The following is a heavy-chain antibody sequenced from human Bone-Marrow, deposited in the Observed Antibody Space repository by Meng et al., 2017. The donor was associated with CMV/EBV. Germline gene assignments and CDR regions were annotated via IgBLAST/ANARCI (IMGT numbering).Heavy chain of an antibody. V-gene: IGHV1-46*01. J-gene: IGHJ6*02. Sequence: ASVKVSCKASGYTFTTYYMHWVRQAPGQGLEWMGIINPSGGTARYAQNFQGRVTMTSDTSTSSVFMELSSLISEDTAVYYCARVAIFGGAYYYGMDVWGQGTTVTVSS. CDR1: GYTFTTYY. CDR2: INPSGGTA. CDR3: ARVAIFGGAYYYGMDV. D-gene: IGHD3-3*01.